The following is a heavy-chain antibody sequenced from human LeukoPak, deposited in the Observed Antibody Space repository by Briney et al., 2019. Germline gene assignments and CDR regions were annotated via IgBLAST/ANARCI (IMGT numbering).Heavy chain of an antibody. CDR3: ARGGLAYCGGDC. J-gene: IGHJ4*02. CDR1: GYTFTSYD. CDR2: MNPNSGNT. Sequence: ASVKVSFKASGYTFTSYDINWVRQATGQGLEWMGWMNPNSGNTGYAQKFQGRVTMTRNTSISTAYMELSSLRSEDTAVYYCARGGLAYCGGDCWGQGTLVTVSS. V-gene: IGHV1-8*01. D-gene: IGHD2-21*01.